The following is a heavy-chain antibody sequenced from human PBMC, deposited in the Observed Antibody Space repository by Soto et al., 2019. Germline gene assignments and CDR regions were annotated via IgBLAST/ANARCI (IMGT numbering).Heavy chain of an antibody. CDR2: IYPGDSDT. J-gene: IGHJ5*02. D-gene: IGHD6-13*01. CDR3: ARHGQTAAAVWFDT. Sequence: PGESLKISCQASGYSFSNYWIGWVRQMPGKGPEWMGIIYPGDSDTKYNPSFQGQVTISVDTSINTSYLEWRSLKASDTATYYCARHGQTAAAVWFDTLGQGTLVTVSS. V-gene: IGHV5-51*01. CDR1: GYSFSNYW.